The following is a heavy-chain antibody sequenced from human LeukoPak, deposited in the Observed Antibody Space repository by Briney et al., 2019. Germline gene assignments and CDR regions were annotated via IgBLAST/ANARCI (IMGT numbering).Heavy chain of an antibody. CDR3: AKSPHRYYYYMDV. Sequence: QTGGSLRLSCAASGFTFSSYAMSWVRQAPGTGLEWVSAISGSGGSTYYADSVKGRFTIPRDNSKNTLNLQMNSLRAEDTAVYYCAKSPHRYYYYMDVWGKGTTVTVSS. V-gene: IGHV3-23*01. CDR1: GFTFSSYA. J-gene: IGHJ6*03. CDR2: ISGSGGST.